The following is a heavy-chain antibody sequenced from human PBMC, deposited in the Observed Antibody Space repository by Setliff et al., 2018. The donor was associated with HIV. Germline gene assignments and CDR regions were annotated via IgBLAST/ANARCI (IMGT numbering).Heavy chain of an antibody. J-gene: IGHJ3*02. CDR1: GGSISSYY. CDR2: INHSGST. Sequence: PSETLSLTCTVSGGSISSYYWSWIRQPPGKGLEWIGEINHSGSTNYNPSLKSRVTISVDTSKNQFSLKLSSVTAADTAVYYCARGPVWAPAAFDIWGQGTMVTVSS. CDR3: ARGPVWAPAAFDI. D-gene: IGHD1-26*01. V-gene: IGHV4-34*01.